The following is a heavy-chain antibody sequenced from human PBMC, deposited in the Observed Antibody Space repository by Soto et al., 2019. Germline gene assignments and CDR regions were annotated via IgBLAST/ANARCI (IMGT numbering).Heavy chain of an antibody. V-gene: IGHV5-51*01. J-gene: IGHJ6*02. CDR3: ARHGKGSGSLLDYYYYGMDV. CDR1: GYSFTSYW. Sequence: GESLKISCKGSGYSFTSYWIGWVRQMPGKGVERMGIIYPDDSDTRYSPSFQGQVNISADKSISTAYLQWSSLKAADTAMYYCARHGKGSGSLLDYYYYGMDVWGQGTTVTVSS. D-gene: IGHD3-10*01. CDR2: IYPDDSDT.